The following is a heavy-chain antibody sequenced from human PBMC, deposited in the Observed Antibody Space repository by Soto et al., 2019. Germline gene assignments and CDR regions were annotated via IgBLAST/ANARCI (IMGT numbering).Heavy chain of an antibody. V-gene: IGHV3-33*01. J-gene: IGHJ4*02. Sequence: QVQLVESGGGVVQPGRSLRLSCTASEFTFSSYGMHWVRQAPGKGLEWVALIWYEGSNKYYADSVKGRFTISRDNSQNTLYLQMNSLRAEDTAVYYCARDRGVNHYGSGNLFDYWGQGTLVTVSS. CDR1: EFTFSSYG. D-gene: IGHD3-10*01. CDR3: ARDRGVNHYGSGNLFDY. CDR2: IWYEGSNK.